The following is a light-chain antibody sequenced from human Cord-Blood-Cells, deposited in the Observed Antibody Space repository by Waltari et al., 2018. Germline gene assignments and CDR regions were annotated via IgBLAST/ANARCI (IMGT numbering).Light chain of an antibody. Sequence: DIQMTQSPSTLSASVGDRVTITCRASQSISSWLAWYQQKTGKAPKLLIYKASSLESGVPSRFSGIGSGTEFTLTISSLQPDDFATYYCQQYNSYSTFGQGTKVEIK. CDR3: QQYNSYST. CDR2: KAS. J-gene: IGKJ1*01. CDR1: QSISSW. V-gene: IGKV1-5*03.